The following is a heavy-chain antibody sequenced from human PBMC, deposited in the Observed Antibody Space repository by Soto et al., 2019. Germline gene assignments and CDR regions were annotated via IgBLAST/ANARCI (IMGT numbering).Heavy chain of an antibody. CDR2: IIPIFGTA. CDR3: ARGLPQVAATDYYYYGMDV. Sequence: GASVKVSCKASGGTFSSYAISWVRQAPGQGLEWMGGIIPIFGTANYAQKSQGRVTITPDESTSTAYMELSSLRSEDTAVYYCARGLPQVAATDYYYYGMDVRGQGTTATVSS. CDR1: GGTFSSYA. V-gene: IGHV1-69*13. J-gene: IGHJ6*02. D-gene: IGHD2-15*01.